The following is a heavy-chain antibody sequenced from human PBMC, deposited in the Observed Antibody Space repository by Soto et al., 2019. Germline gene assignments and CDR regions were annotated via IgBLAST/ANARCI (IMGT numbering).Heavy chain of an antibody. J-gene: IGHJ6*02. V-gene: IGHV5-51*01. CDR3: ARTIAAGKYYYYYSMDV. CDR1: GYSFTSYW. Sequence: GESLKISCKGSGYSFTSYWIGWVRQMPGKGLEWMGIIYPGDSDTRYSPSFQGQVTISADKSISTAYLQWSSLTASDTAMYYCARTIAAGKYYYYYSMDVWGQGTTVTV. CDR2: IYPGDSDT. D-gene: IGHD6-13*01.